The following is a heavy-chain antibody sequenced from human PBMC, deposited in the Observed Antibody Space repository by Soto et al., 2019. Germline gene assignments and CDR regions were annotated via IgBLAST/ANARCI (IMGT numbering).Heavy chain of an antibody. J-gene: IGHJ4*02. CDR3: ARKYYDSSGYYPYYFDY. CDR2: IYWDDDN. D-gene: IGHD3-22*01. Sequence: QITLKESGPTLVKPTQTLTLTCTFSGFSLSTSGVGVGWIRQPPGKALEWLALIYWDDDNRYSPSLKSRLTITKDTYKNQVVLTMINMDPVDTATYYCARKYYDSSGYYPYYFDYWDQGTLVTVSS. CDR1: GFSLSTSGVG. V-gene: IGHV2-5*02.